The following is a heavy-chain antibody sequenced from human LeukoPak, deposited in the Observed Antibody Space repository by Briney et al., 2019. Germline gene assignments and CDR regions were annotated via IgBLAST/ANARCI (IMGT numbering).Heavy chain of an antibody. J-gene: IGHJ4*02. CDR2: IYYSGST. D-gene: IGHD5-24*01. V-gene: IGHV4-59*12. CDR1: GGSISSYY. Sequence: SETLSLTCTVSGGSISSYYWSWIRQPPGKGLEWIGYIYYSGSTNYNPSLKSRVTISVDTSKNQFSLKLSSVTAADTAVYYCARDGLRDGYNFDYWGQGTLVTVSS. CDR3: ARDGLRDGYNFDY.